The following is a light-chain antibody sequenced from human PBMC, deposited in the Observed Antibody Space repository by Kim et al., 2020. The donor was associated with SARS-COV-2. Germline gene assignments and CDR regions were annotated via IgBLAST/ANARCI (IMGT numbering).Light chain of an antibody. CDR2: GTS. CDR3: QQYYDWPLT. CDR1: QSVIFN. Sequence: SPLEKATPPCRASQSVIFNSAWYQQRPGQNYRLRVYGTSTSATGIPARLSASGAGTEFSLTISSLQCEHFAVYYSQQYYDWPLTFGGGTKVDIK. V-gene: IGKV3-15*01. J-gene: IGKJ4*01.